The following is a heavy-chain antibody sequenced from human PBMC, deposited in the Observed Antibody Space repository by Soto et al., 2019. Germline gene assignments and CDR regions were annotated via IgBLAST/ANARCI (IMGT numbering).Heavy chain of an antibody. CDR1: GYSFTSYW. CDR2: IYPGDSDT. CDR3: ARDYGSGGSCYFDY. J-gene: IGHJ4*02. Sequence: GESLKISCKGSGYSFTSYWIGWVLQIPWKGLEWMGIIYPGDSDTRYSPSFQGQVTISRDNSKNTLYLQMSSLRAEDTAVYYCARDYGSGGSCYFDYWGQGTLVTVSS. V-gene: IGHV5-51*01. D-gene: IGHD2-15*01.